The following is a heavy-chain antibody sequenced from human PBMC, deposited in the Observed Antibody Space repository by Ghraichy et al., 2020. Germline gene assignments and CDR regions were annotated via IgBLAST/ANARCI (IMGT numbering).Heavy chain of an antibody. D-gene: IGHD2-15*01. J-gene: IGHJ4*02. V-gene: IGHV3-74*01. CDR3: ATILGYCSGNSCYSY. CDR1: GFTFSNYW. CDR2: INADGTST. Sequence: GSLRLSCAASGFTFSNYWLHWVRQAPGKGLVWVSRINADGTSTTYADSVKGRFTISRDNAKNTLYLQMNSLSAVDTAVYYCATILGYCSGNSCYSYWGRGTLVTVSS.